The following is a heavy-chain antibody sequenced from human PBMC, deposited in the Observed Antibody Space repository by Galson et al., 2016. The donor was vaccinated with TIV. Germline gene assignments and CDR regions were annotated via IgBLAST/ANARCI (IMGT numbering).Heavy chain of an antibody. CDR2: IKEDGSEK. D-gene: IGHD6-13*01. V-gene: IGHV3-7*01. CDR3: ARVSSWYYVDF. J-gene: IGHJ4*02. CDR1: GFIFGDYW. Sequence: LRLSCAASGFIFGDYWLSWVRQAPGKGLEWVANIKEDGSEKYYVDSVTGRFTVSRDNAKESLFLQMDSLRVEDTAVYYCARVSSWYYVDFWGQETLITVSS.